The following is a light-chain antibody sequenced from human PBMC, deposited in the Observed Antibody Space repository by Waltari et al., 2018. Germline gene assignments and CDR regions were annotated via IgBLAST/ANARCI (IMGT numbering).Light chain of an antibody. CDR2: DVS. J-gene: IGLJ2*01. CDR1: SSDVCGYNY. V-gene: IGLV2-14*03. CDR3: SSYISSDTLEL. Sequence: HSALTQPASVSGSPGQSITLSCTGTSSDVCGYNYFSWYQQHPGKAPKLMIYDVSNRPSGVSNRFSGSKSGNTASLTISGLQAEDEADYYCSSYISSDTLELFGGGTSLTVL.